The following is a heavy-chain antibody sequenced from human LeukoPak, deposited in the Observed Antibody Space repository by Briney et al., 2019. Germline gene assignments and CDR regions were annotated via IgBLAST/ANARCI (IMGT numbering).Heavy chain of an antibody. V-gene: IGHV4-39*01. Sequence: PSETLSLTCSVSGGSISSSSYYWGWIRQPPGKGLEWIGSIFYSGSTYYNPSLKSRVTISVDTSRDQFSLKLSSVNAAYTAVYYCARHRPITMVRGGWFDPWGQGTLVTVSS. J-gene: IGHJ5*02. D-gene: IGHD3-10*01. CDR3: ARHRPITMVRGGWFDP. CDR1: GGSISSSSYY. CDR2: IFYSGST.